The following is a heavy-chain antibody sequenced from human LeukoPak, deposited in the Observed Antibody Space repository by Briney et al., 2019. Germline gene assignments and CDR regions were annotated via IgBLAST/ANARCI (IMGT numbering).Heavy chain of an antibody. CDR1: GGSISSYY. D-gene: IGHD1-26*01. Sequence: SETLSLTCTVSGGSISSYYWSWIRQPPGKGLEWIGYIYYSGNTKYNPSLESRVTISLDTPKNQFFLKLSSVTAADTAMYYCARQRGGSYYGDTYYFDYWGQGTLVTVSS. CDR2: IYYSGNT. V-gene: IGHV4-59*08. CDR3: ARQRGGSYYGDTYYFDY. J-gene: IGHJ4*02.